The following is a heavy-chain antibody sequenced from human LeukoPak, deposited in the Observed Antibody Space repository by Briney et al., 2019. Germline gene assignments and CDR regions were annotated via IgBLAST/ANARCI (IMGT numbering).Heavy chain of an antibody. V-gene: IGHV3-7*01. D-gene: IGHD6-13*01. CDR3: AKDDNSWSLDY. CDR1: GFTFSHYW. Sequence: PGGSLRLSCAASGFTFSHYWMSWVRQAPGKGLERVVSIKQDGSQKYYGDSVKGRFTISRDNAKNSLYLQMNSLRAEDTAFYYCAKDDNSWSLDYWGQGTLVTVSS. J-gene: IGHJ4*02. CDR2: IKQDGSQK.